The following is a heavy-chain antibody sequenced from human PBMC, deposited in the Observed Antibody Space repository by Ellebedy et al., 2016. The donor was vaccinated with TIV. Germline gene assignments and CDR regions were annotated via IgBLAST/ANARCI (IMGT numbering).Heavy chain of an antibody. CDR3: AKDPYGSGSYADY. CDR2: TSGSGGST. CDR1: GFTFSSYA. J-gene: IGHJ4*02. V-gene: IGHV3-23*01. D-gene: IGHD3-10*01. Sequence: GGSLRLSXAASGFTFSSYAMSWVRQAPGKGLEWVSATSGSGGSTYYADSVKGRFTISRDNSKNTLYLQMNSLRAEDTAVYYCAKDPYGSGSYADYWGQGTLVTVSS.